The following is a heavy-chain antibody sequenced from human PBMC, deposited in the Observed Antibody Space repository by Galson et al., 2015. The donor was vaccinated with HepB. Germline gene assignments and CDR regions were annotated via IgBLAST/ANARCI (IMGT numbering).Heavy chain of an antibody. J-gene: IGHJ5*02. V-gene: IGHV3-11*01. D-gene: IGHD3-10*01. CDR3: ARAAGWFDP. Sequence: SLRLSCAASGFIFTDYYMSWIRQAPGKGLEWVSYISNDGNIINYADSVKGRFTISRDNAKNLLSLQMNSLRAEDTAIYYCARAAGWFDPWGQGTLVTVSS. CDR2: ISNDGNII. CDR1: GFIFTDYY.